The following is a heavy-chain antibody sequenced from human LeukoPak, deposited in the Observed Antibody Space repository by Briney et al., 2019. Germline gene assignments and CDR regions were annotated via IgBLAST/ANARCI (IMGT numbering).Heavy chain of an antibody. D-gene: IGHD1-26*01. CDR3: AKAHGGSYHSGID. J-gene: IGHJ4*02. Sequence: GGSLRLSCAASGFTFSSYAMNWVRHAPGKGLEGVSGISGSGGSTYYADSVKGGFSISRDNSKNTLYLQMNSLRAEDTAVYYCAKAHGGSYHSGIDWGQGTLVTVSS. V-gene: IGHV3-23*01. CDR1: GFTFSSYA. CDR2: ISGSGGST.